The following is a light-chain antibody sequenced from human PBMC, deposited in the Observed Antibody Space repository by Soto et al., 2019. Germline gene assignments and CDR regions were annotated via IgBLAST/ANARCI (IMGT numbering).Light chain of an antibody. J-gene: IGLJ1*01. V-gene: IGLV2-11*01. CDR3: CSHAGSYTFV. CDR2: DVT. Sequence: QSALTQPRSVSGSPGQSLTISCTGTSSDVGGYKYVSWYQQHPGKAPKVIIYDVTKRPSGVPDRFSGSKSGNTASLTISGLQAEDEADYYCCSHAGSYTFVFGTGTKVTVL. CDR1: SSDVGGYKY.